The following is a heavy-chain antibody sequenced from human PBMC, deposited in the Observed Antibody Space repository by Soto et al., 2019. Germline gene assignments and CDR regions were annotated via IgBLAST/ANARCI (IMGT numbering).Heavy chain of an antibody. J-gene: IGHJ5*02. Sequence: PGGSLRLSCAASGFNVCSNYMTWVRQAPGKGLEWVSVIYSDGSKYYADPVKGRFTISRDNSKNTLYLQMNSLRAEDTAVYYCAKDSRDGYNPTWFDPWGQGTLVTVSS. CDR1: GFNVCSNY. CDR2: IYSDGSK. V-gene: IGHV3-53*05. D-gene: IGHD5-12*01. CDR3: AKDSRDGYNPTWFDP.